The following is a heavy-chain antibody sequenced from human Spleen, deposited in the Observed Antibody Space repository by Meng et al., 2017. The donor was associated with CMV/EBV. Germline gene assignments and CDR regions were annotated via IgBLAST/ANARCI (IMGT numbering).Heavy chain of an antibody. CDR2: ISSSSTYI. Sequence: GGSLRLSCAASGFTFSSYSMNWVRQAPGKGLEWVSCISSSSTYIYYADSVKGRFTISRDNAKNSLYLQMNSLRAEDMAVYYCARDRVEYSSSSGAFDIWGQGTMVTVSS. D-gene: IGHD6-6*01. V-gene: IGHV3-21*01. J-gene: IGHJ3*02. CDR1: GFTFSSYS. CDR3: ARDRVEYSSSSGAFDI.